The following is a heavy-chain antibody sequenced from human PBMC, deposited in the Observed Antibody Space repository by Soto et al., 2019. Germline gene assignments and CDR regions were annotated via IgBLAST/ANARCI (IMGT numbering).Heavy chain of an antibody. D-gene: IGHD3-22*01. J-gene: IGHJ6*02. CDR2: IWYDGSNK. CDR3: ARDWYNSYDSSGYPPNPHYYYGMDV. V-gene: IGHV3-33*01. CDR1: GFTFSSYG. Sequence: GGSLRLSCAASGFTFSSYGMHWVRQAPGKGLEWVAVIWYDGSNKYYADSVKGRFTISGDNSKNTLYLQMNSLRAEDTAVHYCARDWYNSYDSSGYPPNPHYYYGMDVWGQGTTVTVSS.